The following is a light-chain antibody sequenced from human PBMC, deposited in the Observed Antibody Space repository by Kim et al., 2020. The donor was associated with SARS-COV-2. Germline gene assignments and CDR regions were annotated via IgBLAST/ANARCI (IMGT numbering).Light chain of an antibody. CDR3: QQYNAWPRT. V-gene: IGKV3-15*01. J-gene: IGKJ1*01. CDR1: QSVGSS. CDR2: YAS. Sequence: EIVMTQSPATLSVSPGDRATLSCRASQSVGSSLAWYQQKPGQAPRLLIHYASTRATGVPVRFSGSGSGTEFTLTISSLQSEDFAVYYCQQYNAWPRTFGQGTKVDIK.